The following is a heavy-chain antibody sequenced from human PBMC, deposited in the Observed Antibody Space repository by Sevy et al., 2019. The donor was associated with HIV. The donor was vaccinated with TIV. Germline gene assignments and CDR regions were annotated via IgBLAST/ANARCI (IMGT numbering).Heavy chain of an antibody. J-gene: IGHJ4*02. CDR2: IKSKTDGGTT. V-gene: IGHV3-15*01. Sequence: GSLRLSCAASGFTFSNAWMSWVRQAPGKGLEWVGRIKSKTDGGTTDYAAPVKGRFTISRDDSKNTLYLQMNSLKTEDTAVYYCTTEPRPITIFGVVIIPFDYWGQGTLVTVSS. CDR3: TTEPRPITIFGVVIIPFDY. CDR1: GFTFSNAW. D-gene: IGHD3-3*01.